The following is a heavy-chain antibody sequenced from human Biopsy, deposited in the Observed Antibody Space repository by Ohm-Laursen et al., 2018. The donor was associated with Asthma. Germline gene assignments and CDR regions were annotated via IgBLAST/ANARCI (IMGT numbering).Heavy chain of an antibody. V-gene: IGHV3-7*01. Sequence: SLRLSCSASGFTVSSNGMSWVRQPPGKGLEWVANIKHDGTEKNHVDSLKGRFTISRDNAKNSLYLQMNSFRAEDTAVYYCARTFHFWSPYHAEHYQLWGQGTLVTVPS. J-gene: IGHJ1*01. CDR3: ARTFHFWSPYHAEHYQL. CDR1: GFTVSSNG. D-gene: IGHD3-3*02. CDR2: IKHDGTEK.